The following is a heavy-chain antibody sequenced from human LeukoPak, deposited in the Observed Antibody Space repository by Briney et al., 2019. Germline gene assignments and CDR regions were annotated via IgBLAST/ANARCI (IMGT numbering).Heavy chain of an antibody. CDR2: ISGSGGST. CDR3: ATAYDSSGGIVWDYFDY. V-gene: IGHV3-23*01. Sequence: GGSLRLSCAASGFTFSNYAMNWVRQAPGKGLEWVSAISGSGGSTYYADSVKGRFTISRDNSKNTLYLQMNSLRAEDTAVYYCATAYDSSGGIVWDYFDYWGQGTLVTVSS. CDR1: GFTFSNYA. J-gene: IGHJ4*02. D-gene: IGHD3-22*01.